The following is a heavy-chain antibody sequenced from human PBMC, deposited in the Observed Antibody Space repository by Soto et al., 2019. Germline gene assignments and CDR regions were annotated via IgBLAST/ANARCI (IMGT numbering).Heavy chain of an antibody. V-gene: IGHV3-30-3*01. CDR1: GGTFSSYA. CDR3: ARGLSIAVAAPMA. D-gene: IGHD6-19*01. J-gene: IGHJ5*02. Sequence: PLRLSCAASGGTFSSYAIHWVRQAPGKGLEWVAVISYDGSNKYYADSVKGRFTISRDNSKNTLYLQMNSLRAEDTAVYYCARGLSIAVAAPMAWGKGTLVTVSS. CDR2: ISYDGSNK.